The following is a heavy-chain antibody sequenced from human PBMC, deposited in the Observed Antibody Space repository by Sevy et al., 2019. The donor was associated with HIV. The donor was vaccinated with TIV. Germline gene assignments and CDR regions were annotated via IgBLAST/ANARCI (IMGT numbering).Heavy chain of an antibody. Sequence: SETLSLTCTVSGGSISSSSYYWGWIRQPPGKGLERIGSIYYSGSTYYNPSLKSRVTISVDTSKNQFSLKLSSVTAADTAVYYCASHKGQYGGNLQEPFDYWGQGTLVTVSS. V-gene: IGHV4-39*01. CDR1: GGSISSSSYY. D-gene: IGHD2-15*01. J-gene: IGHJ4*02. CDR3: ASHKGQYGGNLQEPFDY. CDR2: IYYSGST.